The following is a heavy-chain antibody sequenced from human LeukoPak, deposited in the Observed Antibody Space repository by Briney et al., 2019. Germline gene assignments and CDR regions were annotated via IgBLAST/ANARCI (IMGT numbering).Heavy chain of an antibody. CDR3: ARAMPSSTYYFDS. CDR2: ISNSGRTK. Sequence: GGSLRLSCAASGFTFSSYEMNWVRQAPGKGLEWVSFISNSGRTKYYADSVRGRFTISRDNSKNTLFLQLNGLRAEDTAIYYCARAMPSSTYYFDSWGQGTLVTVSS. V-gene: IGHV3-48*03. CDR1: GFTFSSYE. D-gene: IGHD2-2*01. J-gene: IGHJ4*02.